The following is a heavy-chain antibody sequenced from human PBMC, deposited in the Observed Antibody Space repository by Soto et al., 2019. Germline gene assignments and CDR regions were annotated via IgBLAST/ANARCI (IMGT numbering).Heavy chain of an antibody. CDR2: ISGSGGST. CDR3: ARTRRAYYGDYSEYFQH. Sequence: PGGSLRLSCAASGFTFSDYIMNWVRQAPGKGLEWVSAISGSGGSTYYADSVKGRFTISRDNSKNTLYLQMNSLRAEDTAVYYCARTRRAYYGDYSEYFQHWGQGTLVTVSS. D-gene: IGHD4-17*01. V-gene: IGHV3-23*01. J-gene: IGHJ1*01. CDR1: GFTFSDYI.